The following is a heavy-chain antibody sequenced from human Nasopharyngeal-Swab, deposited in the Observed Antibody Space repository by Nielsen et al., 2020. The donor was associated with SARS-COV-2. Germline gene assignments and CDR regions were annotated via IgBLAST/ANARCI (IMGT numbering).Heavy chain of an antibody. D-gene: IGHD3-3*01. J-gene: IGHJ5*02. CDR3: AKYAHYDFLSGYHLGWFDP. CDR2: INHSGST. Sequence: WLRQPPGKGLEWIGEINHSGSTNYNPSLKSRVTISVDASKNQFSLELNSVTAADTAVYYCAKYAHYDFLSGYHLGWFDPWGQGTLVTVSS. V-gene: IGHV4-34*01.